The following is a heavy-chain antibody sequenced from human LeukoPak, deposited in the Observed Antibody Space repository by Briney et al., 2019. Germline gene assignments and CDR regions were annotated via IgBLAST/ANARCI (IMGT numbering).Heavy chain of an antibody. D-gene: IGHD2-15*01. CDR2: VNPKNGAT. CDR3: ARLALSPTLDY. CDR1: GYTFTDYY. J-gene: IGHJ4*02. Sequence: ASVKVSCKASGYTFTDYYFHWVRQAPGQGLEWMGFVNPKNGATNYAQKFQGRVTMTRDTSISTVYMELSSLRSDDTAVYFCARLALSPTLDYWGQGTLVTVSS. V-gene: IGHV1-2*02.